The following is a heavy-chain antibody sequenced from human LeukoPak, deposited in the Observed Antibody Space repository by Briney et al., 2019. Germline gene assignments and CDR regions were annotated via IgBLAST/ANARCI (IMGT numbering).Heavy chain of an antibody. CDR1: VFTFSSCS. CDR3: AKRPHRIGDCSSTSCLY. Sequence: PGGSLRLSCAASVFTFSSCSMSWVRQASGKGLEGVSDISGSGGSTYYADSVKGRFTISRDNSKNTLYLQMNSLRAEDTAVYDCAKRPHRIGDCSSTSCLYWGQGTLVTVSS. J-gene: IGHJ4*02. V-gene: IGHV3-23*01. CDR2: ISGSGGST. D-gene: IGHD2-2*01.